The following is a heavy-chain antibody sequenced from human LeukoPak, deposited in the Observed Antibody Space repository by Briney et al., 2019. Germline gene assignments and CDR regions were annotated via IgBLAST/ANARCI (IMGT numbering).Heavy chain of an antibody. J-gene: IGHJ5*02. V-gene: IGHV4-59*01. Sequence: SETLSLTCAVYGGSFSGYYWNWIRQPPGKGLEWIGYIYYSGSTNYDPSLRSRVTMSVDTSKNQFSLRLTSVSAADTAVYYCARSLGLSYFDPWGQGTLVTVSS. CDR3: ARSLGLSYFDP. CDR1: GGSFSGYY. CDR2: IYYSGST. D-gene: IGHD1-26*01.